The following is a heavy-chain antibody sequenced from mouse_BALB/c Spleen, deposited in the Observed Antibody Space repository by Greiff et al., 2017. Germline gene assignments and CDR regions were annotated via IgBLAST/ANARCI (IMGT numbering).Heavy chain of an antibody. CDR2: ISSGGST. CDR3: AREKIGFLDY. CDR1: GFTFSSYA. J-gene: IGHJ2*01. V-gene: IGHV5-6-5*01. Sequence: EVQGVESGGGLVKPGGSLKLSCAASGFTFSSYAMSWVRQTPEKRLEWVASISSGGSTYYPDSVKGRFTISRDNARNILYLQMSSLRSEDTAMYYCAREKIGFLDYWGQGTTLTVSS.